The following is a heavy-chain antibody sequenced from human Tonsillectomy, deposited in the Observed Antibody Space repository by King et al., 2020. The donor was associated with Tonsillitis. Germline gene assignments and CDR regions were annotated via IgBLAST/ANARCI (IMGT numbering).Heavy chain of an antibody. D-gene: IGHD3-9*01. J-gene: IGHJ4*02. V-gene: IGHV3-23*04. CDR1: GFTFSNYA. CDR3: AEEYYDILTGYYARPFDY. CDR2: ISGSGGST. Sequence: VQLVESGGGLVQPGGSLRLSCAASGFTFSNYAMSWVRQAPGKGLEWVSAISGSGGSTNYADSVKGRFTISRDNSKNTLYLQVNSLRAEDTAVYYCAEEYYDILTGYYARPFDYWGQGTLVTVTS.